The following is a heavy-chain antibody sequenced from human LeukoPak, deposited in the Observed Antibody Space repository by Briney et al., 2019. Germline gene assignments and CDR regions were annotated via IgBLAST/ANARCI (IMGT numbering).Heavy chain of an antibody. D-gene: IGHD5-24*01. CDR3: ARVEMATIGDY. J-gene: IGHJ4*02. CDR2: ISYDGSNK. Sequence: GGSLRLSRAASGFTFSSYGMHWVRQAPGKGLEWVAVISYDGSNKYYADSVKGRFTISRDNSKNTLYLQMNSLRAEDTAVYYCARVEMATIGDYWGQGTLVTVSS. V-gene: IGHV3-30*03. CDR1: GFTFSSYG.